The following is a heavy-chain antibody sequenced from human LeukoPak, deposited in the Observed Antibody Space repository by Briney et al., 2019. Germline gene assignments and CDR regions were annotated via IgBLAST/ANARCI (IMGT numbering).Heavy chain of an antibody. D-gene: IGHD5-12*01. V-gene: IGHV4-59*08. CDR2: IYYSGST. CDR1: RGSISNYY. Sequence: SETLSLTCTVSRGSISNYYWGWIRQPPGKGLEWIGYIYYSGSTNYTPSLQGRVTISVDTSKNQFSLKLSSVTAADTALYYCSRRMAGAYGSWLDSWGQGTPVTVSS. J-gene: IGHJ5*01. CDR3: SRRMAGAYGSWLDS.